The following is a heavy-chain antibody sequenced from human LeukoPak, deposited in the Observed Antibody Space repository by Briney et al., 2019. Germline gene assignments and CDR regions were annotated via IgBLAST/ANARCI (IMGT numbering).Heavy chain of an antibody. V-gene: IGHV3-48*02. Sequence: GGSLRLSCAAYGFMFTSYSMNWVRQAPGRGLEWVAYISSPSTNIYYVDSVKGRFTISRDNAKNSLYLQMNSLRDEDTAVYYCARESYWGSSGKGFDCWGQGTPVTVSS. CDR3: ARESYWGSSGKGFDC. D-gene: IGHD7-27*01. J-gene: IGHJ4*02. CDR1: GFMFTSYS. CDR2: ISSPSTNI.